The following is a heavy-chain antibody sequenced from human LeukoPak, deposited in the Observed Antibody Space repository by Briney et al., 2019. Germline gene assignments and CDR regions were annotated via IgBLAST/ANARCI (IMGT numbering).Heavy chain of an antibody. CDR3: VRGNYDSRGYSNAFDI. D-gene: IGHD3-22*01. CDR2: IYYSRST. CDR1: GVSISSSY. Sequence: PSETLSLTCTVSGVSISSSYWSWIRQPPGKRLEWIGYIYYSRSTNSNPSLKSRVTISADTSKIQFSLKLNSVTAADTAVYYCVRGNYDSRGYSNAFDIWGQGAMVTVSS. V-gene: IGHV4-59*01. J-gene: IGHJ3*02.